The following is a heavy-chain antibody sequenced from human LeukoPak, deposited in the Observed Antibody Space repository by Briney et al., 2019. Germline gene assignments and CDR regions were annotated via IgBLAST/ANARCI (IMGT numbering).Heavy chain of an antibody. CDR2: IRYDGSNK. J-gene: IGHJ6*03. V-gene: IGHV3-30*02. CDR3: ARDLGRGYYYYYMDV. D-gene: IGHD2-15*01. Sequence: GGSLRLSCAASGFTFSSYGMHWVRQAPGKGLEWVAFIRYDGSNKYYADSVKGRFTISRDNSKNTLYLQMNSLRAEDAAVYYCARDLGRGYYYYYMDVWGKGTTVTVSS. CDR1: GFTFSSYG.